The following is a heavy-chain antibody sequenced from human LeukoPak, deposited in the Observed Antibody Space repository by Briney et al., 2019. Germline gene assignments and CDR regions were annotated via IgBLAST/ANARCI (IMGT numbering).Heavy chain of an antibody. J-gene: IGHJ4*02. CDR1: GFTFSSYA. CDR2: ISGSGGST. D-gene: IGHD3-22*01. Sequence: GGSLGLSCAASGFTFSSYAMSWVRQAPGKGLEWVSAISGSGGSTYYADSVNGRFTISRANSKNTLYLQMNSLRAEDTAVYYCAKASNRRITMIVVVIPYYFDYWGQGTLVTVSS. V-gene: IGHV3-23*01. CDR3: AKASNRRITMIVVVIPYYFDY.